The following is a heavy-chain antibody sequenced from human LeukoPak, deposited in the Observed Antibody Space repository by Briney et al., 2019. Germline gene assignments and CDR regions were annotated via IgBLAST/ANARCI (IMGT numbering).Heavy chain of an antibody. CDR1: GFTFSNSA. V-gene: IGHV3-23*01. Sequence: GGSLGLSCAASGFTFSNSAMTWVRQAPGKGLEWVSAISAGGSDTIYTDSVKDRFTISRDNSKNTLYLQMNSLRAEDTAVYYCAKGGNSAPLDYWGQGTLVTVSS. J-gene: IGHJ4*02. D-gene: IGHD1-7*01. CDR3: AKGGNSAPLDY. CDR2: ISAGGSDT.